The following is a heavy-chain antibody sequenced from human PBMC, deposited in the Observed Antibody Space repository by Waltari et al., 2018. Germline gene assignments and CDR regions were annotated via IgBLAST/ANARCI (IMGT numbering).Heavy chain of an antibody. D-gene: IGHD7-27*01. Sequence: VRQAPGKGLEWVSVIYSGGSTYYADSVKGRFTISRDNSKNTLYLQMNSLRAEDTAVYYCAREGRNWGSCYFDYWGQGTLVTVSS. J-gene: IGHJ4*02. V-gene: IGHV3-53*01. CDR3: AREGRNWGSCYFDY. CDR2: IYSGGST.